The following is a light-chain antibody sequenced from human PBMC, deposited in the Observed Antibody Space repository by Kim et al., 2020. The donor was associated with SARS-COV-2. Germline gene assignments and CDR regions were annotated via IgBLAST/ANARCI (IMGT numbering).Light chain of an antibody. CDR1: QGITTY. CDR3: QQSHSTPQT. Sequence: ASIGDRVTITCRASQGITTYLNWYQQKPGKAPKLLISAASTLQSGVPSRFSGSGFGTDFTLTISSLQPEDFATYYCQQSHSTPQTFGQGTRVEFK. CDR2: AAS. V-gene: IGKV1-39*01. J-gene: IGKJ1*01.